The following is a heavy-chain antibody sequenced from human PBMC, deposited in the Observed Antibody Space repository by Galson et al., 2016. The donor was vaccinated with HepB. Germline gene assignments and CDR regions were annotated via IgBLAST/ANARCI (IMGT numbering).Heavy chain of an antibody. V-gene: IGHV4-38-2*02. Sequence: TLSLTCTVSGYSISSGYFWGWIRQPPGKGLEWIGSIYHSGSTYYNPSLKSRVTISVDTSKNQFSLKLSSVSAADTAVYYCARDIYYYDSSGYGTGAFDIWGQGTMVTVSS. CDR1: GYSISSGYF. CDR2: IYHSGST. D-gene: IGHD3-22*01. CDR3: ARDIYYYDSSGYGTGAFDI. J-gene: IGHJ3*02.